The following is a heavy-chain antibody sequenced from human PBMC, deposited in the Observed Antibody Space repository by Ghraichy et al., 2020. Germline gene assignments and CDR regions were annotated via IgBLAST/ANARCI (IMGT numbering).Heavy chain of an antibody. CDR2: IIPILGIA. CDR1: GGTFSSYA. CDR3: ARPLVPAAKLSRDVTTYGMDV. V-gene: IGHV1-69*04. J-gene: IGHJ6*02. D-gene: IGHD2-2*01. Sequence: SVKVSCKASGGTFSSYAISWVRQAPGQGLEWMGRIIPILGIANYAQKFQGRVTITADKSTSTAYMELSSLRSEDTAVYYCARPLVPAAKLSRDVTTYGMDVWGQGTTVTVSS.